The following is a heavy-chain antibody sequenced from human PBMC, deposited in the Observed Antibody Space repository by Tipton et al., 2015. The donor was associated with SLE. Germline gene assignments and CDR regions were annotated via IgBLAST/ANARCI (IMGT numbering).Heavy chain of an antibody. D-gene: IGHD3-9*01. V-gene: IGHV1-69*01. Sequence: QSGAEVKKPGSSVKVSCKASGGTFSSYAISWVRQAPGQGLEWMGGIIPIFGTANYAQKFQGRVTITADESTSTAYMELSSLRSEDTAVYYCARDRSYYDILTGYYLYYYVMDVWGQGTTVTVSS. J-gene: IGHJ6*02. CDR3: ARDRSYYDILTGYYLYYYVMDV. CDR2: IIPIFGTA. CDR1: GGTFSSYA.